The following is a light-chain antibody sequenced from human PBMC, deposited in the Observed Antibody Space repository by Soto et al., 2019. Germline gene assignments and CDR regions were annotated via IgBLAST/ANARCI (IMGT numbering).Light chain of an antibody. Sequence: DIPMTQSPSSLSASVGDIVTITCRASQSSSSYLNWYQQKPGKAPKLLIYAASSLQSGVPSRFSGSGSGTDFTLPISSLQPEDFATYYCQQSYSTPITFGQGTRLEIK. CDR1: QSSSSY. J-gene: IGKJ5*01. CDR2: AAS. CDR3: QQSYSTPIT. V-gene: IGKV1-39*01.